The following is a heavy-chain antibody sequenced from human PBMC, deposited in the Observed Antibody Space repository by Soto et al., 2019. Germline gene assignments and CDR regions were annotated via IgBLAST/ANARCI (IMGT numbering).Heavy chain of an antibody. J-gene: IGHJ4*02. CDR3: ATQIYACDRGRNYHHYFHS. CDR1: GYSFAGYW. Sequence: VQALKISCTGSGYSFAGYWITWVRQNPGKRFEWMGRIDPSDSPTYYSTSFRGHVTISVTKSITTVFLQWSRLRASETAMYYCATQIYACDRGRNYHHYFHSWDQGTRGAVSS. D-gene: IGHD3-22*01. V-gene: IGHV5-10-1*01. CDR2: IDPSDSPT.